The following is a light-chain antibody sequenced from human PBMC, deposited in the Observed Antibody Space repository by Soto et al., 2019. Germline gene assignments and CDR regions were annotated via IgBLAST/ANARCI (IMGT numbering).Light chain of an antibody. CDR1: QSVSRN. J-gene: IGKJ2*01. Sequence: EVVLTQSPATLSVSPGDRATLSCRASQSVSRNLAWYQQKPGQAPRLLIYGASTRATGVPARFSGSGSATEFTLSISSLQSDDVAGYYCQQYGDWPPETFGQGTKLEI. CDR2: GAS. V-gene: IGKV3-15*01. CDR3: QQYGDWPPET.